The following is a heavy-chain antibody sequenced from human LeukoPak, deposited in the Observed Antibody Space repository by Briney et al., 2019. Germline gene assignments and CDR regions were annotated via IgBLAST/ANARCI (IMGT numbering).Heavy chain of an antibody. CDR2: VYTTGST. D-gene: IGHD6-19*01. CDR3: ARGRPAGSYIDY. Sequence: PSQTLSLTCTVSGASITSGSDYWTWIRQSAGKGLEWIGRVYTTGSTNYNPSLESRVTISQETSTNQFSLKLRSVTAADTAVYYCARGRPAGSYIDYWGQGILVTVSS. V-gene: IGHV4-61*02. J-gene: IGHJ4*02. CDR1: GASITSGSDY.